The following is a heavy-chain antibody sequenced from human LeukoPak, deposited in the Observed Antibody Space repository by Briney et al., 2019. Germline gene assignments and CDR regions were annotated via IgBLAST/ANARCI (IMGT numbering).Heavy chain of an antibody. CDR2: ISYDGSNK. D-gene: IGHD2-2*01. V-gene: IGHV3-30-3*01. CDR1: GFTFSSYA. J-gene: IGHJ4*02. Sequence: GRSLRLSCAASGFTFSSYAMHWVRQAPGKGLEWVAVISYDGSNKYYADSVKGRFTISRDNSKNTLYLQMNSLRAEDTAVYYCARPSKPSPGMPHYWGQGTLVTVSS. CDR3: ARPSKPSPGMPHY.